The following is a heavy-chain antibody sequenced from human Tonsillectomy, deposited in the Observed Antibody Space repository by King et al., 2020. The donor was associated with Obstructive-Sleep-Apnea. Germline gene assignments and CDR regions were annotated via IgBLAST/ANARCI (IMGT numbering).Heavy chain of an antibody. D-gene: IGHD4-23*01. CDR3: ARVWSTVVTNDAFDI. J-gene: IGHJ3*02. CDR2: IYNTGST. CDR1: GGSISSYS. V-gene: IGHV4-59*01. Sequence: VQLQESGPGLVKPSETLSLTCTVSGGSISSYSWTWIRQPQGKGLEWIGYIYNTGSTNYNPSLKSRVTISIDTSKNQFSLKLSSVTAADTAVYYCARVWSTVVTNDAFDIWGQGTMVTVSS.